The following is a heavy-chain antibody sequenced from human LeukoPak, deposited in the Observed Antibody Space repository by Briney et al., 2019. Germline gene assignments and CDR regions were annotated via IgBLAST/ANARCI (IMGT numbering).Heavy chain of an antibody. CDR3: ARGGPTYYYDSSGYYLSF. V-gene: IGHV4-39*01. CDR1: GASISSSTYY. CDR2: IYYTGDT. Sequence: VKPSETLSLTCTVSGASISSSTYYWGWIRQPPGKGLEWIGSIYYTGDTYYNPSLKSRVTISVDTSKKQFSLKLSSVTAADTAVYYCARGGPTYYYDSSGYYLSFWGQGTLVTVSS. J-gene: IGHJ4*02. D-gene: IGHD3-22*01.